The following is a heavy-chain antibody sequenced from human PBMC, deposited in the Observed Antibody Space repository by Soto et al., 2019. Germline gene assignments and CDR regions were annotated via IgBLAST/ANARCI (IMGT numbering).Heavy chain of an antibody. CDR2: ISWNSGSI. D-gene: IGHD3-16*02. Sequence: EVQLVESGGGLVQPGRSLRLSCAASGFTFDDYAMHWVRQAPGKGLEWVSGISWNSGSIGYADSVKGRFTISRDNAKNSLYLQMNSLRAEDTALYYCAKSPMITFGGVISHDAFDIWGQGTMVTVSS. CDR3: AKSPMITFGGVISHDAFDI. J-gene: IGHJ3*02. CDR1: GFTFDDYA. V-gene: IGHV3-9*01.